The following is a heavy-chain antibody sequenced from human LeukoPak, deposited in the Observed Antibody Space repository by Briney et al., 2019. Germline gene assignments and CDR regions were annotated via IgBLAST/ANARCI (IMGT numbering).Heavy chain of an antibody. J-gene: IGHJ4*02. CDR2: IKSKTDGGTA. D-gene: IGHD6-13*01. CDR1: GFTFSHAW. Sequence: NPGGSLRLSCAASGFTFSHAWMSWVRQAPGKGLEWVGRIKSKTDGGTADYAAPVKGRFSISRDDSKNTLYLQMNSLKTEDTAVYYCTTLGLQFYYSSSWYDGAFFFDYWGQGTLVTVSS. CDR3: TTLGLQFYYSSSWYDGAFFFDY. V-gene: IGHV3-15*01.